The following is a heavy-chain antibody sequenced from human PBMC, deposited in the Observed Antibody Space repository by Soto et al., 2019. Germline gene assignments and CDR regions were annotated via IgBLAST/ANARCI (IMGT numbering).Heavy chain of an antibody. CDR1: GYSFAGYW. V-gene: IGHV5-10-1*01. J-gene: IGHJ4*02. D-gene: IGHD3-22*01. Sequence: GESLKVSCKGSGYSFAGYWITWVRQKPGKGLEWMGRIDPSDSQTYYSPSFRGHVTISVTKSITTVFLQWSSLRASDTAMYYCARQIYDSDTGPNFQYYFDSWGQGTPVTVSS. CDR3: ARQIYDSDTGPNFQYYFDS. CDR2: IDPSDSQT.